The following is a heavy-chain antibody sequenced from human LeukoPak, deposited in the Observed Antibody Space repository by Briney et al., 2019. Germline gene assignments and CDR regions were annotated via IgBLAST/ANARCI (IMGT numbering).Heavy chain of an antibody. CDR2: IYYSGST. V-gene: IGHV4-59*08. D-gene: IGHD3-16*01. CDR1: GGSISNYY. J-gene: IGHJ4*02. Sequence: SETLSLTCTVSGGSISNYYWIWIREPPGKGLKWIGYIYYSGSTNYNPSLKSRVTISVDASKNHFSLKLSSVTAADTAVYYCARHYEGWPFDYWGQGTLVTVSS. CDR3: ARHYEGWPFDY.